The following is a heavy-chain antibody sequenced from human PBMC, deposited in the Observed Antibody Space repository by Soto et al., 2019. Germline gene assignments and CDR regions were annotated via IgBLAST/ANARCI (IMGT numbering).Heavy chain of an antibody. CDR1: GFTFSSYA. V-gene: IGHV3-23*01. D-gene: IGHD2-2*01. CDR3: AKDPYCSSTSCLAGITWFDP. Sequence: GGSLRLSCAASGFTFSSYAMSWVRQAPGKGLEWVSAISGSGGSTYYADSVKGRFTISRDNSKNTLYLQMNSLRAEDTAVYYCAKDPYCSSTSCLAGITWFDPWGQGTLVTVSS. CDR2: ISGSGGST. J-gene: IGHJ5*02.